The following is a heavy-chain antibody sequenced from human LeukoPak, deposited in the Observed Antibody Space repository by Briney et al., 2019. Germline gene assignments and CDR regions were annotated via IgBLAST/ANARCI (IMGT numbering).Heavy chain of an antibody. CDR2: IKSKTDGETT. Sequence: SGGSLRLSCAASGFTFSDAWMSWVRQAPGKGLEWFGRIKSKTDGETTDYAAPVKGRFTISRDDSKNTLYLQMNSLKIEDTAVYFCTTDLYLSPGRQQLWGGPFDYWGQGTLVTVSS. CDR1: GFTFSDAW. J-gene: IGHJ4*02. D-gene: IGHD6-13*01. CDR3: TTDLYLSPGRQQLWGGPFDY. V-gene: IGHV3-15*01.